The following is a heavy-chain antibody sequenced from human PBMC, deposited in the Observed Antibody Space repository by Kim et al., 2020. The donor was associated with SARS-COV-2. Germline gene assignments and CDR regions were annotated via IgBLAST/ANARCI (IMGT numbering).Heavy chain of an antibody. CDR1: GFTFRNYG. D-gene: IGHD2-2*02. CDR3: ARNQDTQGFVY. CDR2: IWYDGSQK. V-gene: IGHV3-33*01. J-gene: IGHJ4*02. Sequence: GGSLRLSCTASGFTFRNYGMHWVRQAPGKGLEWVAVIWYDGSQKYYGDSVKGRFTISRDNSKKRGYLQVNSLRAGDRAVIFVARNQDTQGFVYWGQGPL.